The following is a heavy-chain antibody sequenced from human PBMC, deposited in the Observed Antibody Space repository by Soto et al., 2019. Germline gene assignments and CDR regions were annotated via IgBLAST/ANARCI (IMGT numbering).Heavy chain of an antibody. CDR3: ASEFCSGGSCYARIFDY. CDR1: GFNFNNYA. Sequence: GGSLRLSCAASGFNFNNYAMHWVRQSPGKGLEWVAFISSGSDYLYYADSVKGRFTVSRDNAKSSLYLQMNSLTDDDTALYYCASEFCSGGSCYARIFDYWGRGSLVTVSS. CDR2: ISSGSDYL. J-gene: IGHJ4*02. D-gene: IGHD2-15*01. V-gene: IGHV3-21*04.